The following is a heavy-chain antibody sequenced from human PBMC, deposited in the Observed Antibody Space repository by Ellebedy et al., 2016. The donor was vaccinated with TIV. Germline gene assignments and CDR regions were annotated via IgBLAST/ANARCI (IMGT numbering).Heavy chain of an antibody. Sequence: GESLKISCAASGFTFSSYWMSWVRQAPGKGLEWVAKIKQDGSEKHYVDSVEGRFTIFRDNAKNSLYLQMNSLRAEDTAVYYCVRVKPAAAVFDYWGQGTVVTVSS. CDR1: GFTFSSYW. CDR3: VRVKPAAAVFDY. V-gene: IGHV3-7*03. D-gene: IGHD6-13*01. CDR2: IKQDGSEK. J-gene: IGHJ4*02.